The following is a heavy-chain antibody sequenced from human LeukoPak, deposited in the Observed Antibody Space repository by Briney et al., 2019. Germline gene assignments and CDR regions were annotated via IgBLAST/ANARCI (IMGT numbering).Heavy chain of an antibody. J-gene: IGHJ3*02. CDR3: AREGPYPTARDAFDI. CDR1: GGSISDYY. V-gene: IGHV4-59*12. Sequence: SETLSLTCTVSGGSISDYYWSWIRQPPGKGLEWIAYIYDSGSTYYNPSLKSRVTISVDRSKNQFSLKLSSVTAADTAVYYCAREGPYPTARDAFDIWGQGTMVTVSS. CDR2: IYDSGST.